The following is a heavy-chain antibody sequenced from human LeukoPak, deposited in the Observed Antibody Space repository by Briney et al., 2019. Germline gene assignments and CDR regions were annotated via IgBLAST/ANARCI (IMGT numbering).Heavy chain of an antibody. V-gene: IGHV3-9*01. CDR3: AKDTDIVATRSGCFDY. D-gene: IGHD5-12*01. Sequence: GGSLRLSCAASGFTFSGYGMRWVRQAPGKGLEWVSGISWNSGSIGYADSVKGRFTISRDNAKNSLYLQMNSLRAEDTALYYCAKDTDIVATRSGCFDYWGQGTLVTVSS. CDR2: ISWNSGSI. CDR1: GFTFSGYG. J-gene: IGHJ4*02.